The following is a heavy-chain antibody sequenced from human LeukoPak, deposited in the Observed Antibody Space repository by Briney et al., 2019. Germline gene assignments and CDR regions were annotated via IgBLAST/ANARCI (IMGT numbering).Heavy chain of an antibody. J-gene: IGHJ4*02. CDR2: INPNSGGT. CDR3: ARVPTTMDYFDY. V-gene: IGHV1-2*02. Sequence: ASVTVSFKASGYTFTGYYMHWVRQAPGQGLEWMGWINPNSGGTNYAQKFQGRVTMTRDTSISTAYMELSRLRSDDTAVYYCARVPTTMDYFDYWGQGTLVAVSS. D-gene: IGHD1-1*01. CDR1: GYTFTGYY.